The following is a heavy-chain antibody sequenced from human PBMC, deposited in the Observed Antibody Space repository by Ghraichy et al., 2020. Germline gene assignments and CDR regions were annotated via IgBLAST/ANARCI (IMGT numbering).Heavy chain of an antibody. CDR1: GGSISNYY. Sequence: GSLSLTCTVSGGSISNYYWSWIRQPAGKGLEWIGRIYSSGSTNYNPSVKSRVTMSVDTSKKQFSLKLSSVTAADTAVYYCARGGSYYIFDYWGQGTLVTVSS. V-gene: IGHV4-4*07. J-gene: IGHJ4*02. CDR2: IYSSGST. D-gene: IGHD1-26*01. CDR3: ARGGSYYIFDY.